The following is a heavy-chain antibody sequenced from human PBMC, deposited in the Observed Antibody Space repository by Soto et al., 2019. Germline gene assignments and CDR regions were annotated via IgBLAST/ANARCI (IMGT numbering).Heavy chain of an antibody. Sequence: QVQLVESGGGVVQPRRSLRLSCAASGFTFSSYGMHWVRQAPGKGLEWVAVISYDGSNKYYADSVKGRFTISRDNSKNTLYLQMNSLRAEDTAVYYCAKDRDLRLDYWGQGTLVTVSS. CDR3: AKDRDLRLDY. J-gene: IGHJ4*02. CDR2: ISYDGSNK. V-gene: IGHV3-30*18. CDR1: GFTFSSYG.